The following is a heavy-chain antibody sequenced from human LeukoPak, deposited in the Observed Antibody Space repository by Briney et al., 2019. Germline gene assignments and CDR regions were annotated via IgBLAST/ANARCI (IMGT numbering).Heavy chain of an antibody. Sequence: PSETLSLTCTVSGYSISSGYYWGWIRQPPGKGLEWIGSIYHSGSTYYNPSLKSRVTISVDTSKNQFSLKMNSVTAADTAVYYCARGTPVAGNPYFNVWGQGSLVTVAS. V-gene: IGHV4-38-2*02. J-gene: IGHJ1*01. D-gene: IGHD6-19*01. CDR1: GYSISSGYY. CDR2: IYHSGST. CDR3: ARGTPVAGNPYFNV.